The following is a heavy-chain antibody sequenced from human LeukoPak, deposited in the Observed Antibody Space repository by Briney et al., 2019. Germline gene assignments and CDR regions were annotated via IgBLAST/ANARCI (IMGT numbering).Heavy chain of an antibody. CDR2: ISGSGGST. CDR3: AKDREDTAMVVDY. Sequence: GGSLRLSCAASGFTFSSYAISWVRQAPGKGLDGVSAISGSGGSTYYADSVKGRFTISRDNSKNTPYLQMNSLRAEDTAVYYCAKDREDTAMVVDYWGQGTLVTVSS. J-gene: IGHJ4*02. D-gene: IGHD5-18*01. CDR1: GFTFSSYA. V-gene: IGHV3-23*01.